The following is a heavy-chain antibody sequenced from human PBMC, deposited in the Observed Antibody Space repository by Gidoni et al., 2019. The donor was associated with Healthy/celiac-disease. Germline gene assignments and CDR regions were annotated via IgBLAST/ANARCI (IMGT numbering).Heavy chain of an antibody. V-gene: IGHV1-3*01. D-gene: IGHD2-2*01. Sequence: QVQLVQSGAEVKKPGASVKVSCKDSGYTFTSYAMHWVRQAPGQRLEWMGWINAGNGNTKYSQKFQCRVTITRDTSAGTAYMELSSLRSEDTAVYYCARAGYCSSTSCTLDNWFDPWGQGTLVTVSS. CDR3: ARAGYCSSTSCTLDNWFDP. J-gene: IGHJ5*02. CDR1: GYTFTSYA. CDR2: INAGNGNT.